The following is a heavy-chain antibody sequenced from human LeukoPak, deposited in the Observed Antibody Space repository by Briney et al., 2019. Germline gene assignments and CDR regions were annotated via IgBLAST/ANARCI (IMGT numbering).Heavy chain of an antibody. CDR2: MSYSGST. CDR1: GGSISSSSYY. J-gene: IGHJ6*03. D-gene: IGHD3-10*01. CDR3: ARFYTTSQYGSGYMYV. Sequence: PSETLPHTCTVSGGSISSSSYYWGWIRQPPGKGLEWIGSMSYSGSTYYSPSLKSRVTIAVDTSKTQFSLKLSSVTAADTAVYYCARFYTTSQYGSGYMYVWDKGATVTVSS. V-gene: IGHV4-39*01.